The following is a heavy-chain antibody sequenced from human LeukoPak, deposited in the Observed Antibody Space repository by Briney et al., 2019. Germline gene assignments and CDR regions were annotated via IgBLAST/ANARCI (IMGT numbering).Heavy chain of an antibody. CDR2: VSYDGSLR. CDR1: GFTFRSYA. D-gene: IGHD3-22*01. J-gene: IGHJ4*02. V-gene: IGHV3-30*04. Sequence: GGSLRLSCAASGFTFRSYAMHWVRQAPGKGLEWVAVVSYDGSLRYYAESVEGRFTISRDNSNNMFYLQMNSLRPEDTAMYYSARGPSGISPYYYDSSEPDYWGQGTLVTVSS. CDR3: ARGPSGISPYYYDSSEPDY.